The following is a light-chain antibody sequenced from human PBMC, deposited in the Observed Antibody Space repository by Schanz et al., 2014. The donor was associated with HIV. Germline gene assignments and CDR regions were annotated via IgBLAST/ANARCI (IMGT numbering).Light chain of an antibody. CDR3: SSYAGSNNFWV. V-gene: IGLV1-40*01. CDR2: DNN. J-gene: IGLJ3*02. CDR1: SSNIGAGHD. Sequence: SVLTQPPSVSGAPGQRVTISCTGSSSNIGAGHDVHWYQQFPGTAPKLLIYDNNNRPSGVPDRFSGSKSGTSASLAITGLQAEDEADYYCSSYAGSNNFWVFGGGTKLTVL.